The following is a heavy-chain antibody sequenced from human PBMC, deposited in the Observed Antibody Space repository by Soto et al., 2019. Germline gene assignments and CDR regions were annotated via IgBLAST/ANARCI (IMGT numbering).Heavy chain of an antibody. CDR2: IWYDGSNK. D-gene: IGHD2-2*01. Sequence: PGGSLRLSCAASGFTFSSYGMHWVRRAPGKGLEWVAVIWYDGSNKYYADSVKGRFTISRDNSKNTLYLQMNSLRAEDTAVYYCARESRVYCSSTSCPHSYYYGMDVWGQGTTVTVS. V-gene: IGHV3-33*01. CDR1: GFTFSSYG. CDR3: ARESRVYCSSTSCPHSYYYGMDV. J-gene: IGHJ6*02.